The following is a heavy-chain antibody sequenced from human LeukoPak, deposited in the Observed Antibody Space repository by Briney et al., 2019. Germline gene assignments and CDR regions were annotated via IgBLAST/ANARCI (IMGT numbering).Heavy chain of an antibody. D-gene: IGHD6-19*01. Sequence: GGSLRLSCAASGFTFSSYWMSWVRQAPGKGLEWISYISAHRTTYYADSVEGRFTISRDNAKNSAYLQLNSLRVEDTAMYYCARSVEGSFDYWGQGTLVTVSS. CDR1: GFTFSSYW. J-gene: IGHJ4*02. CDR3: ARSVEGSFDY. CDR2: ISAHRTT. V-gene: IGHV3-48*01.